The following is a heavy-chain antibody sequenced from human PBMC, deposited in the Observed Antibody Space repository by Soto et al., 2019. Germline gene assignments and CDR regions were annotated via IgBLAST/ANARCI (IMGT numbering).Heavy chain of an antibody. V-gene: IGHV1-3*01. CDR3: ARDPFPILSDYDFWSGPAAY. J-gene: IGHJ4*02. CDR2: INAGNGNT. D-gene: IGHD3-3*01. CDR1: GYTFTSYS. Sequence: GSSMKGSCKASGYTFTSYSMHWVGQAPGKRVEWMGWINAGNGNTKYSQKFQGRVTITRDTSASTAYMELSSLRSEDTAVYYCARDPFPILSDYDFWSGPAAYWGQGTLVTVSS.